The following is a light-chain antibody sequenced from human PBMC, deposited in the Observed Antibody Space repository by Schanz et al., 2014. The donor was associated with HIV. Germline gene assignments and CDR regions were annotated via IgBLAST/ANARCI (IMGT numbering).Light chain of an antibody. Sequence: EIVLTQSPGTLSLFPGERAALSCRASQTITSNFLAWYQQRPGQAPRLLIYGASNRATGVPDRFSGSGSGTDFILTISRLEPEDFAVYYCQQYDDWPRYSFGQGTKLEIK. V-gene: IGKV3-20*01. CDR3: QQYDDWPRYS. J-gene: IGKJ2*01. CDR1: QTITSNF. CDR2: GAS.